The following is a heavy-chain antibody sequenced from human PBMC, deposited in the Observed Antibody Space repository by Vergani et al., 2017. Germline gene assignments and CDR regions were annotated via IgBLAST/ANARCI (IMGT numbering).Heavy chain of an antibody. V-gene: IGHV1-18*01. CDR3: ARERIDDFWSGYYTFYYYYMDV. D-gene: IGHD3-3*01. J-gene: IGHJ6*03. CDR1: GYTFTSYG. Sequence: QVQLVQSGAEVKKPGASVKVSCKASGYTFTSYGISWVRQAPGQGLEWMGWISAYNGNTNYAHKLQGRVTMTTDTSTSTAYMELRSLRSDDTAVYYCARERIDDFWSGYYTFYYYYMDVWGKGTTVTVSS. CDR2: ISAYNGNT.